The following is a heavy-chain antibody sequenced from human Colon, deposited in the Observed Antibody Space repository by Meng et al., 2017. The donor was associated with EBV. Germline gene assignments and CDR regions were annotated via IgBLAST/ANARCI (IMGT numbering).Heavy chain of an antibody. CDR3: ARVRVIPAAVGFDY. Sequence: VQRQESGPGLVEPSGTRSLTCAVSGGSISTSDWWSWVRQPPGKGLEWIGEIYRGGGTNYNPSFKSRVTISVDTSNNHFSLKLSYVTAADTAVYYCARVRVIPAAVGFDYWGQGTLVTVSS. J-gene: IGHJ4*02. V-gene: IGHV4-4*02. D-gene: IGHD2-2*01. CDR2: IYRGGGT. CDR1: GGSISTSDW.